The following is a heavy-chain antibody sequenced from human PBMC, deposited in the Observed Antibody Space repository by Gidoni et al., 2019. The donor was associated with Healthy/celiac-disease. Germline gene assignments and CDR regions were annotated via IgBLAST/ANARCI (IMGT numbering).Heavy chain of an antibody. D-gene: IGHD3-22*01. V-gene: IGHV3-23*01. CDR3: AKGHYYDSSGYFAFDI. Sequence: EVQLLASGGGLVQPGGSLILSCAASGFTFRRFAMSWVRQAPGKGLEWVSASSGSGGSTYYADSVKGRFTISRDKSKNTLYLQMNSLRAEDTAVYYCAKGHYYDSSGYFAFDIWGQGTMVTVSS. CDR1: GFTFRRFA. CDR2: SSGSGGST. J-gene: IGHJ3*02.